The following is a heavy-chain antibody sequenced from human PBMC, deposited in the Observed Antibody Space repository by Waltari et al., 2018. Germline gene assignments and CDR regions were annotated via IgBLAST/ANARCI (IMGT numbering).Heavy chain of an antibody. J-gene: IGHJ5*02. CDR3: ASDGLVVGGNEPGNWFDP. Sequence: QVQLQESGPRLVKPSETLSLTCTVSGASLSSYFCSWIRQPPGKGLEWIGYVYYSGITNYHPSLKRLVIISVAPSKNQFPLKRNSLTAADTAVYYCASDGLVVGGNEPGNWFDPWGQGTLVTVSS. CDR1: GASLSSYF. CDR2: VYYSGIT. D-gene: IGHD1-26*01. V-gene: IGHV4-59*01.